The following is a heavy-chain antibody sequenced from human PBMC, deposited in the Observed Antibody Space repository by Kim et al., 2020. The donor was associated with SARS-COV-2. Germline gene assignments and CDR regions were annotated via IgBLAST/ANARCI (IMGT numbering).Heavy chain of an antibody. V-gene: IGHV3-48*02. D-gene: IGHD3-10*01. J-gene: IGHJ4*02. Sequence: GGSLRLSCAASGFTFSSYSMNWVRQAPGKGLEWFSYISSSSSTIYYADSVKGRFTISRDNAKNSLYLQMNSLRDEDTAVYYCARSSTKQGITYYYGSGSRIFDYWGQGTLVTVSS. CDR1: GFTFSSYS. CDR3: ARSSTKQGITYYYGSGSRIFDY. CDR2: ISSSSSTI.